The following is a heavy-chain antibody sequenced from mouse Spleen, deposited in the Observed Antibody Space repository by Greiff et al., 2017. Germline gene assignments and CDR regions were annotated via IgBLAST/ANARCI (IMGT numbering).Heavy chain of an antibody. D-gene: IGHD2-5*01. Sequence: QVQLQQSGAELMKPGASVKISCKASGYAFSSSWMNWVKQRPGKGLEWIGRIYPGDGDTNYNGKFKGKATLTADKSSSTAYMQLSSLTSEDSAVYFCARTYILYSNDFDYWGQGTTLTVSS. CDR3: ARTYILYSNDFDY. CDR1: GYAFSSSW. V-gene: IGHV1-82*01. CDR2: IYPGDGDT. J-gene: IGHJ2*01.